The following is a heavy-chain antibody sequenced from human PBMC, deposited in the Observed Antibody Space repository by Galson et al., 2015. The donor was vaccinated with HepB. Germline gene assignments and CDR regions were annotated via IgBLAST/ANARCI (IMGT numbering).Heavy chain of an antibody. Sequence: SVKVSCEASGYSVTNYGMHWLRQAPGQRLEWMGWIYAGNGNTKYSQKFQGRVTITRDTSAKTAYMELRSLRSEDTGIYYCARGGLTDNWFDPWGQGTLVTVSS. V-gene: IGHV1-3*01. CDR3: ARGGLTDNWFDP. D-gene: IGHD1-14*01. CDR1: GYSVTNYG. CDR2: IYAGNGNT. J-gene: IGHJ5*02.